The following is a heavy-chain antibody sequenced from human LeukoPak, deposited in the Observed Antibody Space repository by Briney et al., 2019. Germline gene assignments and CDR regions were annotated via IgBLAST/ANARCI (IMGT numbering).Heavy chain of an antibody. V-gene: IGHV3-21*01. Sequence: GGSLRLSCAASGFTFSSYSMNWVRQAPGKGLEWVSFISSSSSYIYYADSVKGRFTISRDNAKNSLYLQMNSLRAEDTAVYYCAKSKQWLVRGAMDVWGKGTTVTVSS. D-gene: IGHD6-19*01. CDR3: AKSKQWLVRGAMDV. CDR1: GFTFSSYS. CDR2: ISSSSSYI. J-gene: IGHJ6*03.